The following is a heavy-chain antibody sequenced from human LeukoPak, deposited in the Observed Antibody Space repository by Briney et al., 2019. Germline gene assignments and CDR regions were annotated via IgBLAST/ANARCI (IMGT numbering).Heavy chain of an antibody. CDR2: IYSGGSR. D-gene: IGHD4-23*01. CDR3: ARQTTVATDC. V-gene: IGHV3-53*01. Sequence: GGSLRLSCAVSGATVSSNYMGWVRQAPGKGLEWVSVIYSGGSRYYADSVKGRFTISRDNSKNTLYLQMNSLRVEDTAVYYCARQTTVATDCWGQGTLVTVSS. J-gene: IGHJ4*02. CDR1: GATVSSNY.